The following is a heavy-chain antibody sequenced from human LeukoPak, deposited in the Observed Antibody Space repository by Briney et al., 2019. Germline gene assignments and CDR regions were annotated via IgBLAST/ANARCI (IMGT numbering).Heavy chain of an antibody. CDR1: GGSISSGSYY. CDR2: IYYSGST. D-gene: IGHD5-24*01. Sequence: SETLSLTCTVSGGSISSGSYYWGWIRQPPGKGLEWIGSIYYSGSTYYNPSLKSRVTISVDTSKNQFSLKLSSVTAADTAVYYCARDREMATTDWGQGTLVTVSS. V-gene: IGHV4-39*07. J-gene: IGHJ4*02. CDR3: ARDREMATTD.